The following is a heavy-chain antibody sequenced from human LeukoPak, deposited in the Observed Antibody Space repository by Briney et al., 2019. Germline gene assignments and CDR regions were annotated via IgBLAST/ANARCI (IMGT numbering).Heavy chain of an antibody. CDR2: ISWDGGST. CDR3: AKDIRAAAGEGYYFDY. Sequence: GGSLRLSCAASGFTFDDYTMHWVRQAPGKGLEWVSLISWDGGSTYYADSVKGRFTISRDNSKNSLYLQMNSLRTEDTALYYCAKDIRAAAGEGYYFDYWGQGTLVTVSS. D-gene: IGHD6-13*01. J-gene: IGHJ4*02. CDR1: GFTFDDYT. V-gene: IGHV3-43*01.